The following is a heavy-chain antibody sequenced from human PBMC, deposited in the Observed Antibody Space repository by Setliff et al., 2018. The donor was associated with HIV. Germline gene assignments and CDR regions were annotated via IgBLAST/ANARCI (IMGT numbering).Heavy chain of an antibody. Sequence: GGSLRLSCAASGFTFSSYAMSWVRQAPGKGLEWVSTISGGTGYTYYADSVKGRFTISRDNSKNTLFLQMNSLRADDTAVYYCAKDYYDFVWGSSLAYWGQGTLVTVSS. J-gene: IGHJ4*02. D-gene: IGHD3-16*01. CDR3: AKDYYDFVWGSSLAY. V-gene: IGHV3-23*01. CDR2: ISGGTGYT. CDR1: GFTFSSYA.